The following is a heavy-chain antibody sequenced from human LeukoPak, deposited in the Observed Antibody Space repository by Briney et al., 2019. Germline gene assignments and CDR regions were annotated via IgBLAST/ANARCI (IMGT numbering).Heavy chain of an antibody. CDR2: ISSSGTT. CDR1: DGSIGAYY. CDR3: ARRGGSVSYLFDY. D-gene: IGHD3-10*01. Sequence: PSETLSLTCTVSDGSIGAYYWSWIRQPPGTGLEWIGHISSSGTTNFNPSLNSRASISINTSMNQFSLKLRSVTAADTAIYFCARRGGSVSYLFDYWGQGALVAVSS. V-gene: IGHV4-59*08. J-gene: IGHJ4*02.